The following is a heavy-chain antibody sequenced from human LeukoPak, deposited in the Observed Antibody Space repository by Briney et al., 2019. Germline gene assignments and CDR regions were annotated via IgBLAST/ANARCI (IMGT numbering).Heavy chain of an antibody. D-gene: IGHD3-10*01. Sequence: ASVKVSCKASGYTFTTYGISWVRQAPGQGLEGMGWISGYNGNTNYAQKFQGRVTMTRDTSISTAYMELSRLRSDDTAVYYCASSYGSGSYYNGDYWGQGTLVTVSS. CDR1: GYTFTTYG. CDR3: ASSYGSGSYYNGDY. CDR2: ISGYNGNT. J-gene: IGHJ4*02. V-gene: IGHV1-18*01.